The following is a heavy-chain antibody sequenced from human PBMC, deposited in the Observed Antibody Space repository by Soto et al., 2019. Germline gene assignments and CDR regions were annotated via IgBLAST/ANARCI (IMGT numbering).Heavy chain of an antibody. J-gene: IGHJ6*02. Sequence: SETLSLTCTVSGGSISSGDYYWSWIRQPPGKGLEWIGYIYYSGSTYCNPSLKSRVTISVDTSKNQFSLKLSSVTAADTAVYYCAREYQRSGYYAEGMDVWGQGTTVTVSS. D-gene: IGHD3-3*01. CDR3: AREYQRSGYYAEGMDV. V-gene: IGHV4-30-4*01. CDR1: GGSISSGDYY. CDR2: IYYSGST.